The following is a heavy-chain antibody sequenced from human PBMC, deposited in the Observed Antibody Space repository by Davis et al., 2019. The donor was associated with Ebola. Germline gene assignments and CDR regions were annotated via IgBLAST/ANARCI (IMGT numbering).Heavy chain of an antibody. D-gene: IGHD2-15*01. CDR3: ARSGGSVGWFDP. CDR1: GYTFTGYF. V-gene: IGHV1-2*02. Sequence: ASVKVSCKASGYTFTGYFLHWVRQAPGQGLEWMAWINPKTGDTNYAQKFQGRVTLTRDTPISTTYMDLTSLKSDDTAVYYCARSGGSVGWFDPWGQGTLVTVSS. CDR2: INPKTGDT. J-gene: IGHJ5*02.